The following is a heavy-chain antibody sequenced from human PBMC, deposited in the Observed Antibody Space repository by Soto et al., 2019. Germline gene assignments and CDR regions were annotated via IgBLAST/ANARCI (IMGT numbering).Heavy chain of an antibody. CDR2: ISRSGSSI. Sequence: QVQLVESGGGLVKPGGSLRLSCAASGFNFSDYYMSWIRQAPGKGLEWVSYISRSGSSIYYADSVKGRFTISRDNAKNSLYLQMNSLRAEDTAVYYCASGSLGYSYGNYGMDVWGPGTTVTVSS. CDR3: ASGSLGYSYGNYGMDV. V-gene: IGHV3-11*01. D-gene: IGHD5-18*01. J-gene: IGHJ6*02. CDR1: GFNFSDYY.